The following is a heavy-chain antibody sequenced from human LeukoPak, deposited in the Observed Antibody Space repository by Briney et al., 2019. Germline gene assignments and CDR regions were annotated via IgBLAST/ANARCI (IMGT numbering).Heavy chain of an antibody. CDR3: ARWGYGDYVDYYYYYGMDV. V-gene: IGHV3-74*01. CDR1: GFTFSSYS. Sequence: GGSLRLSCAASGFTFSSYSMNWVRQAPGKGLVWVSRINSDGSSTSYADSVKGRFTISRDNAKNTLYLQMNSLRAEDTAVYYCARWGYGDYVDYYYYYGMDVWGQGTTVTVSS. D-gene: IGHD4-17*01. CDR2: INSDGSST. J-gene: IGHJ6*02.